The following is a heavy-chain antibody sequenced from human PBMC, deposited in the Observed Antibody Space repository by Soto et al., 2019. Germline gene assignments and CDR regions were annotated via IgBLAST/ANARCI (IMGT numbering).Heavy chain of an antibody. D-gene: IGHD6-13*01. V-gene: IGHV4-59*01. J-gene: IGHJ4*02. CDR2: IHYSGKT. CDR1: GGSISIYY. CDR3: ARWKGDSGSWYWGFDY. Sequence: QVQLQESGPGLVKPSETLSLTCTVSGGSISIYYWTWIRQPPGKGLEWIGYIHYSGKTNYNPSLKSRVTISVDTSKNQFSLKLSSVTAADTAVYYCARWKGDSGSWYWGFDYWGQGTLVTVSS.